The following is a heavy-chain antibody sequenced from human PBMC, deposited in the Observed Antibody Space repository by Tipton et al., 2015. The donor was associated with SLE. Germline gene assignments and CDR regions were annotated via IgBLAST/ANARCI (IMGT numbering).Heavy chain of an antibody. V-gene: IGHV1-2*02. J-gene: IGHJ3*02. Sequence: QSGPEVKKPGASVKVSCKASGYTFTGYYMHWVRQAPGQVLEWMGWFNPNSGGTNYAQKFQGRVTMTRDTSISTAYMELSRLRSDEKAVYYCARGGLGIDGYAFDIWGQGTMVTVSS. CDR3: ARGGLGIDGYAFDI. D-gene: IGHD7-27*01. CDR2: FNPNSGGT. CDR1: GYTFTGYY.